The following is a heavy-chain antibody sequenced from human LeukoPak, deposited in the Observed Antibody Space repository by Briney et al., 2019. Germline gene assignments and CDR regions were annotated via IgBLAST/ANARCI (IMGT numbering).Heavy chain of an antibody. CDR3: ARGRPHGNDY. D-gene: IGHD4-23*01. V-gene: IGHV3-7*01. Sequence: GGSLRLSCAASGFTFSSYWMTWVRQAPGKGLEWVANIKQDGSEKYYVDSVKGRFTISRDNAKKSLYLQMNSLRVEDTAVYYCARGRPHGNDYWGQGTLVTVSS. J-gene: IGHJ4*02. CDR1: GFTFSSYW. CDR2: IKQDGSEK.